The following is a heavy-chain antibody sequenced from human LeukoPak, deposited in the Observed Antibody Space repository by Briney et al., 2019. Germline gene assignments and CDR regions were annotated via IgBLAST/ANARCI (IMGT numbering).Heavy chain of an antibody. CDR3: AKGGYGSGSYQHLDY. CDR1: GFTFSSYE. D-gene: IGHD3-10*01. V-gene: IGHV3-48*03. CDR2: ISTSGSNE. J-gene: IGHJ4*02. Sequence: GGTLRLSCAASGFTFSSYEMNWVRQAPGKGLEWVSYISTSGSNEYYADSVKGRFTISRDNAKNSLYLQMNSLRAEDTAVYYCAKGGYGSGSYQHLDYWGQGTLVTVSS.